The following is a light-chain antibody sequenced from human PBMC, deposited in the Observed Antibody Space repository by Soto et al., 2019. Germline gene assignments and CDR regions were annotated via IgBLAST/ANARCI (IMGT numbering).Light chain of an antibody. J-gene: IGKJ5*01. CDR2: DAY. CDR3: QQRHMWPIT. CDR1: QSFRGL. V-gene: IGKV3-11*01. Sequence: NLLAQSPGTLALSPGERATLSCRASQSFRGLLAWYQQKPGQAPRLLIYDAYNRATGIPPRFSGSGSGTDFTLTISSLEPEDSAVYYCQQRHMWPITFGQGTRLEIK.